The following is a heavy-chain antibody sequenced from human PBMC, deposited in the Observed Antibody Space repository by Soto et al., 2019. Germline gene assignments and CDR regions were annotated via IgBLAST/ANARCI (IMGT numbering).Heavy chain of an antibody. CDR3: ARIIGYCRNNDCSWTFDI. J-gene: IGHJ3*02. D-gene: IGHD2-2*03. Sequence: GESLKISCKTSGYSFISYWVAWVRQKPGKGLEWMGTFYPGDSTSTYSPSFQGQVTISVDRSISTAYLHLSSLKASDTAMYYCARIIGYCRNNDCSWTFDIWGQGTTVTVSS. V-gene: IGHV5-51*01. CDR1: GYSFISYW. CDR2: FYPGDSTS.